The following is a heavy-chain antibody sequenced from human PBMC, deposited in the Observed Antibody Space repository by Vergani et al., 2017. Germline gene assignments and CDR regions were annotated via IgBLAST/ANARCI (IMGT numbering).Heavy chain of an antibody. CDR1: GGTFSSYA. CDR2: IIPIFGIT. D-gene: IGHD2-2*01. CDR3: ARMXHCITTNCYDHPS. J-gene: IGHJ5*02. V-gene: IGHV1-69*14. Sequence: QVDLLQSGAEVKKPGSSVKVSCKASGGTFSSYALSWVRQAPGHGLEWMGGIIPIFGITNYAQKFQGRVTITALKSTSTVYMELSRLRSDDTAVYYCARMXHCITTNCYDHPSWGQGTLVTVSS.